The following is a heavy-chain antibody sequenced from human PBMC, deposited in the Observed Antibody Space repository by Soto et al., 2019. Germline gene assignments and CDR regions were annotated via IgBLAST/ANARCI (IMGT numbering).Heavy chain of an antibody. V-gene: IGHV3-21*01. D-gene: IGHD4-4*01. CDR3: ARDLYNDYTFDI. CDR1: GFTFSSYS. CDR2: ISSSSYI. J-gene: IGHJ3*02. Sequence: EVHLVESGGGLVKPRGSLRLSCAASGFTFSSYSMNWVRQAPGKGLEWVSSISSSSYIYYADSVTGRFTISRDNAKNSLYLQMNSLRAEDTAVYYCARDLYNDYTFDIWGQGTMVTVSS.